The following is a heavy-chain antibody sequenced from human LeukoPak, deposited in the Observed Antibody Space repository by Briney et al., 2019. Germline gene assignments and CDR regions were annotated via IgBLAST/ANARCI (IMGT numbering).Heavy chain of an antibody. CDR1: GFTFDDYG. D-gene: IGHD3-3*01. Sequence: PGGSLRLSCAASGFTFDDYGMSWVRQAPGKGLEWVSGINWNGGSTGYADSVKGRFTISRDNSKNTLYLQMNSLRAEDTAVYYCAITYYDFWSGYQLGTDYYGMDVWGQGTTVTVSS. V-gene: IGHV3-20*04. CDR2: INWNGGST. J-gene: IGHJ6*02. CDR3: AITYYDFWSGYQLGTDYYGMDV.